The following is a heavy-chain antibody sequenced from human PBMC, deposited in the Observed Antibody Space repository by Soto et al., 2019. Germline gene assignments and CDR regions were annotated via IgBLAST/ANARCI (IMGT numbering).Heavy chain of an antibody. CDR2: IYASGTT. CDR3: ARESRSELGTVEY. D-gene: IGHD1-1*01. Sequence: QVRLQESGPGLVKPSETLSLTCTVSGASISNYYWSWIRQPAGKGLECLGRIYASGTTTYNPSLKRRVTLSVDTFKKQFSLNLNSVTAADKAVYYCARESRSELGTVEYWGQGTLVTVSS. J-gene: IGHJ4*02. CDR1: GASISNYY. V-gene: IGHV4-4*07.